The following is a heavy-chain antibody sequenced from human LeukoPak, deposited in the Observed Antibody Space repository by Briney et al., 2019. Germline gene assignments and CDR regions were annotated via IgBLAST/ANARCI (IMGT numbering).Heavy chain of an antibody. V-gene: IGHV3-23*01. D-gene: IGHD5-24*01. J-gene: IGHJ4*02. Sequence: PGGSLRLSCAASGFTFSSEWMSWVRQAPGKGLEWVSGISGSGISTYYADSVKGRFTISRDNSKNTLYLQINSLRVEDTAVYYCAKGGTNDMATSFWGLGTLVTVSS. CDR1: GFTFSSEW. CDR2: ISGSGIST. CDR3: AKGGTNDMATSF.